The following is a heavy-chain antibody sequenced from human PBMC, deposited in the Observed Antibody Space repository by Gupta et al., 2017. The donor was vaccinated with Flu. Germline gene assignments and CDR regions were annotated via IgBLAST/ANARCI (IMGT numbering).Heavy chain of an antibody. J-gene: IGHJ6*02. CDR2: IIPKFDTP. D-gene: IGHD3-22*01. Sequence: QVQLVQSGAEVKKPGSSVKISCKASGATFSSNAISWVRQAPGQGLEWMGGIIPKFDTPNYAQKFQGRVTITADKSTSTVYMELSSLRSEDTAVYYCARDYDGTGTYYYYYFGMDVWGQGTTVTV. V-gene: IGHV1-69*06. CDR1: GATFSSNA. CDR3: ARDYDGTGTYYYYYFGMDV.